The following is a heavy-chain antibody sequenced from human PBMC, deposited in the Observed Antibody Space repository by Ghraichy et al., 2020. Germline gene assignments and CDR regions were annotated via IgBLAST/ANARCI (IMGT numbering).Heavy chain of an antibody. Sequence: SETLSLTCTVSGGSISSSSYYWGWIRQPPGKGLEWIGSIYDSGTTYNNPSLKSRVTISVDTSKNQFSLKLSSVTAADTAVFYCARSGAVAGLGGFDIWGQGTMVTVSS. J-gene: IGHJ3*02. D-gene: IGHD6-19*01. CDR3: ARSGAVAGLGGFDI. V-gene: IGHV4-39*01. CDR2: IYDSGTT. CDR1: GGSISSSSYY.